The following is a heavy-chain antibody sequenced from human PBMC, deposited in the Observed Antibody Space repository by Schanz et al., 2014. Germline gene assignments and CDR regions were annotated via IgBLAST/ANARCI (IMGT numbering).Heavy chain of an antibody. CDR1: GFTFSDYY. CDR2: ISSSGSYI. D-gene: IGHD6-19*01. V-gene: IGHV3-11*04. Sequence: PGGSLRLSCAASGFTFSDYYMSWIRQAPGKGLEWVSSISSSGSYIYYADSAKGRFSISRDNAKNSLFLQMNRLRAEDTALYYCAIIGVMVAVAGTRADYWGQGTLVTVSS. CDR3: AIIGVMVAVAGTRADY. J-gene: IGHJ4*02.